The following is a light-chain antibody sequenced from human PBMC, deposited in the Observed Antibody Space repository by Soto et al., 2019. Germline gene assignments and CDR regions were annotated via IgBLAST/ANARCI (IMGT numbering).Light chain of an antibody. V-gene: IGKV1-5*03. Sequence: DIHMTQSPSTLSASVGDRVTSTCRASQTISTWLAWYKQKPGKAPKLLIHRASSLGTGITSRFSGSGSGTEFTLTITSLQPDDFATYYCQHYNSYSEAFGQGTKVDIK. CDR3: QHYNSYSEA. CDR2: RAS. J-gene: IGKJ1*01. CDR1: QTISTW.